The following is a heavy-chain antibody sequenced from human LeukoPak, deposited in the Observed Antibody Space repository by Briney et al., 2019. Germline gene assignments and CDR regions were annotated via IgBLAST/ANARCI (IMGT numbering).Heavy chain of an antibody. CDR2: MYYSGST. Sequence: PSQTLSLTCTVSGGSISSGDYYWSWIRQPPGKGLEWIAYMYYSGSTYYNPSLKSRVTMSADTSKNQLSLKLSSVTAADTAVYYCARHVGIAARSWFDPWGQGTLVTVSS. V-gene: IGHV4-30-4*01. J-gene: IGHJ5*02. CDR1: GGSISSGDYY. CDR3: ARHVGIAARSWFDP. D-gene: IGHD6-6*01.